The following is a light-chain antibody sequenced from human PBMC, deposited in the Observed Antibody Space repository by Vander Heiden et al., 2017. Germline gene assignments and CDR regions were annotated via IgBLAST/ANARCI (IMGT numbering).Light chain of an antibody. V-gene: IGKV1-39*01. CDR1: QSISSY. J-gene: IGKJ4*01. CDR3: QQSYSTPLT. CDR2: AAS. Sequence: DIQMTQSPSSLSASVGDRVTITCRASQSISSYLNWYQQKPGKAPNFLIYAASSLQSGVPSRFSGSGSGTDFTLTISSLQPEDFATYYCQQSYSTPLTFGGETKVEIK.